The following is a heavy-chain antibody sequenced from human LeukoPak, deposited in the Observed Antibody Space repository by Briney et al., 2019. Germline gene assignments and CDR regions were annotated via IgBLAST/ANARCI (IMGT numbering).Heavy chain of an antibody. CDR1: GFSFSSYN. V-gene: IGHV3-21*01. CDR2: ITTSSTYT. D-gene: IGHD3-22*01. J-gene: IGHJ4*02. CDR3: AKAPSAYYYDSSGPMGLDY. Sequence: GGSLRLSCEASGFSFSSYNMDWVRQTPGKGLEWISSITTSSTYTFYADSVKGRFTISRDNARNSLYLQMNSLRAEDTAVYYCAKAPSAYYYDSSGPMGLDYWGQGTLVTVSS.